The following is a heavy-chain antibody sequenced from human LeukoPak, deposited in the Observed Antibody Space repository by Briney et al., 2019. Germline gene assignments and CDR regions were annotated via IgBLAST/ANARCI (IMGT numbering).Heavy chain of an antibody. D-gene: IGHD3-10*01. Sequence: PSETLSLTCIISGASISSSAYYWGWIRQPPGKGLEWIGTIYYSGNTYYNPSLQSRVTISVDTSKNQFSLKLSSVTAADTAVYYCARGPRRVWFGETYYMDVWGKGTTVTTSS. CDR1: GASISSSAYY. CDR3: ARGPRRVWFGETYYMDV. J-gene: IGHJ6*03. V-gene: IGHV4-39*07. CDR2: IYYSGNT.